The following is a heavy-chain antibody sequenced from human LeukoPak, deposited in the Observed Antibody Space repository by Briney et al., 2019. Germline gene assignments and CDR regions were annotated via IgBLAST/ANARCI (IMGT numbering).Heavy chain of an antibody. V-gene: IGHV4-34*01. Sequence: PSETLSLTCAVYGGSFSGYYWSWIRQPPGRGLEWIGEINHSGSTNYNPSLKSRVTISVDTSKNQFSLKLSSVTAADTAVYCCARVSVDTAKDYWGQGTLVTVSS. CDR1: GGSFSGYY. J-gene: IGHJ4*02. CDR3: ARVSVDTAKDY. CDR2: INHSGST. D-gene: IGHD5-18*01.